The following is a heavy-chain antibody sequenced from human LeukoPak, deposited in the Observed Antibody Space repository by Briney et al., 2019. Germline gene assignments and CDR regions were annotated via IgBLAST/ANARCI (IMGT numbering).Heavy chain of an antibody. Sequence: PSETLSLTCAVYGGSFSGYYWSWIRQPPGKGLEWIGEINHSGSTNYNPSLKSRVTMSVDTSKNQFSLKLSSVTAADTAVYYCAREYSSSWSLGGYYGMDVWGQGTTVTVSS. J-gene: IGHJ6*02. CDR3: AREYSSSWSLGGYYGMDV. CDR1: GGSFSGYY. V-gene: IGHV4-34*01. D-gene: IGHD6-13*01. CDR2: INHSGST.